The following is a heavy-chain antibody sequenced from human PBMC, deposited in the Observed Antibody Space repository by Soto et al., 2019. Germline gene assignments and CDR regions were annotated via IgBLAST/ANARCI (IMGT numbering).Heavy chain of an antibody. CDR3: SSCQYDYIWGSYDD. CDR2: IYYSRST. D-gene: IGHD3-16*01. Sequence: QLQLQESGPGLVKPSETLSLTCTVSGGSISSSSYYWGWIRQPPGKGLEWIGSIYYSRSTYYNPSRRSGVTISVVTSNNQFSLKRSSVTAADTAVYYCSSCQYDYIWGSYDDWGEGTLVTVSS. CDR1: GGSISSSSYY. V-gene: IGHV4-39*01. J-gene: IGHJ4*02.